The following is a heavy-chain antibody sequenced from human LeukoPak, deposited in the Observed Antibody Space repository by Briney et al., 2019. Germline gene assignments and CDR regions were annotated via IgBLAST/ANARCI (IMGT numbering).Heavy chain of an antibody. CDR3: AREPGFGELLYGSDYYYYGMDV. Sequence: SETLSLTCTVSGGSISSGGYYWSWIRQPPGKGLEWIGYIYHSGSTYYNPSLKSRVTISVDRSKNQFSLKLSSVTAADTAVYYCAREPGFGELLYGSDYYYYGMDVWGQGTTVTVSS. V-gene: IGHV4-30-2*01. J-gene: IGHJ6*02. CDR1: GGSISSGGYY. CDR2: IYHSGST. D-gene: IGHD3-10*01.